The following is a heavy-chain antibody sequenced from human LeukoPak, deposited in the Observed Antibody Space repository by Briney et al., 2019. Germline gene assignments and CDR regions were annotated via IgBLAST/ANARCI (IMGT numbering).Heavy chain of an antibody. D-gene: IGHD2-15*01. CDR1: GYTFTSYG. V-gene: IGHV1-18*01. Sequence: ASVKVSCKASGYTFTSYGISWVRQAPGQGLEWMGWISAYNGNTNYAQKPQGRVTMTTDTSTSTAYMELRSLRSDDTAVYYCARDVVRIPPGHFDIWGQGTMVTVSS. CDR3: ARDVVRIPPGHFDI. J-gene: IGHJ3*02. CDR2: ISAYNGNT.